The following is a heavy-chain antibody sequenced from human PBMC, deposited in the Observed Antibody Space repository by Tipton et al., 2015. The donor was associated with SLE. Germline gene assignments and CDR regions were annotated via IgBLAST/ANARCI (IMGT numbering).Heavy chain of an antibody. CDR1: GYTFTSYG. D-gene: IGHD3-3*01. V-gene: IGHV1-18*04. J-gene: IGHJ4*02. CDR2: ISAYNGNT. Sequence: QSGPEVKKPGASVKVSCKASGYTFTSYGISWVRQAPGQGLEWMGWISAYNGNTNYAQKLQGRVTMTTDTSTSTAYMELRSLRSDDTAVYYCARGILRFLEWLSPDFGYWGQGTLVTVSS. CDR3: ARGILRFLEWLSPDFGY.